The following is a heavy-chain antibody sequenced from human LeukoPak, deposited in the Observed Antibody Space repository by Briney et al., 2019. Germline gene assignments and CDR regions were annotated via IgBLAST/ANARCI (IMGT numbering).Heavy chain of an antibody. CDR1: GYTFTSYA. Sequence: ASVKVSCKASGYTFTSYAMHWVRQAPGQRLEWMGWINAGNGNTKYSQKFQGRVTITRDTSASTAYMELSSLRSEDTAVYYYARDRKYQDAFDIWGQGTMVTVTS. J-gene: IGHJ3*02. CDR2: INAGNGNT. D-gene: IGHD2-2*01. CDR3: ARDRKYQDAFDI. V-gene: IGHV1-3*01.